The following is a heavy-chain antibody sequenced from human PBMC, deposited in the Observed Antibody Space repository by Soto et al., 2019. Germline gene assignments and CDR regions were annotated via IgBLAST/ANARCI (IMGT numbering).Heavy chain of an antibody. CDR1: GFTFSSHA. J-gene: IGHJ4*02. D-gene: IGHD4-4*01. CDR3: ARGPDYSNFGYFDY. Sequence: GGSLRLSCAATGFTFSSHAMNWVRQAPGKGLEWVALIWNAGNNKYYTDAGSVKGRFTISRDNSRNTLYLEMNSVRADDTAVYYCARGPDYSNFGYFDYWGQGTLVTVSS. V-gene: IGHV3-33*01. CDR2: IWNAGNNK.